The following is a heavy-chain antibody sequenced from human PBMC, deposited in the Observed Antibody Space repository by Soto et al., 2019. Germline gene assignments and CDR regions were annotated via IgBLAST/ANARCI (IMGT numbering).Heavy chain of an antibody. J-gene: IGHJ4*02. CDR1: GDSVSSSSTA. D-gene: IGHD6-13*01. Sequence: PSQTLSLTCAISGDSVSSSSTAWNWIRQSPSRGLEWLGRAYYRSKWYNDYAVSVKSRITINPDTSKNQFSLQLNSVTPEDTAVYYCARATGIAGPFDFWGQGTLVTVSS. CDR2: AYYRSKWYN. V-gene: IGHV6-1*01. CDR3: ARATGIAGPFDF.